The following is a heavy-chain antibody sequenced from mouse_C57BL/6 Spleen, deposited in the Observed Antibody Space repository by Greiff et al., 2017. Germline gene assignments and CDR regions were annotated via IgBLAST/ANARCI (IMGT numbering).Heavy chain of an antibody. CDR2: FHPYNDDT. Sequence: VHLVESGAELVKPGASVKMSCKASGYTFTTYPIEWMKQNHGKSLEWIGNFHPYNDDTKYNEKFKGKATLTVEKSSSTVYLELSRLTSDDSAVYYCARAHYDYDGGFAYWGQGTLVTVSA. J-gene: IGHJ3*01. CDR3: ARAHYDYDGGFAY. CDR1: GYTFTTYP. D-gene: IGHD2-4*01. V-gene: IGHV1-47*01.